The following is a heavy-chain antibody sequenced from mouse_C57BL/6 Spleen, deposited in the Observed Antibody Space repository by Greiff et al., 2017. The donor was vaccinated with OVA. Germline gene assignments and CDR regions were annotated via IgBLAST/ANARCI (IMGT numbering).Heavy chain of an antibody. Sequence: VQLQQSGPELVKPGASVKISCKASGYSFTDYNMNWVKQSNGKSLEWIGVINPNYGTTSYNQKFNGKATLTVDQSSSTAYMQLNSLTSEDSAVYDGARGGGYDYDGVDYWGQGTTLTVSS. J-gene: IGHJ2*01. V-gene: IGHV1-39*01. CDR2: INPNYGTT. D-gene: IGHD2-4*01. CDR3: ARGGGYDYDGVDY. CDR1: GYSFTDYN.